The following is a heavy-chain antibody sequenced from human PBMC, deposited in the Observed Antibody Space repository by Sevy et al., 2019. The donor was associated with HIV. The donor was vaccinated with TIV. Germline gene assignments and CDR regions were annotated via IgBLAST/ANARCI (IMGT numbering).Heavy chain of an antibody. CDR3: AGALGVTTHYYGMDV. J-gene: IGHJ6*02. V-gene: IGHV3-21*01. CDR1: GFTFSSYS. D-gene: IGHD4-17*01. Sequence: GGSLRLSCAASGFTFSSYSMNWVRQAPGKGLEWVSSISSSSSYIYYADSVKGRFTISRDNAKNSLYLQMNSLRAEGTAVYYCAGALGVTTHYYGMDVWGQGTTVTVSS. CDR2: ISSSSSYI.